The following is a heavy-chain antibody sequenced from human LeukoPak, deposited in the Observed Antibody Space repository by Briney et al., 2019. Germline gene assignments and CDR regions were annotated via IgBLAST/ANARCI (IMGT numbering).Heavy chain of an antibody. CDR1: GYTFTGYY. CDR2: INPNSGGT. CDR3: ARGTYSYGHPIPLFDY. J-gene: IGHJ4*02. Sequence: ASVKVSCKASGYTFTGYYMHWVRQAPGQGLEWMGWINPNSGGTNYAQKFQGRVTMTRDTSISTAYMELSSLRSEDTAVYYCARGTYSYGHPIPLFDYWGQGTLVTVSS. D-gene: IGHD5-18*01. V-gene: IGHV1-2*02.